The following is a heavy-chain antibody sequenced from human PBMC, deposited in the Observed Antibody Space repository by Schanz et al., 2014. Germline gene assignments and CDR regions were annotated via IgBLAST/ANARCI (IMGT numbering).Heavy chain of an antibody. Sequence: QVQLVQSGAEVKKPGSSMKVSCKASGGTFNSYTINWVRQAPGQGLEWMGRIIPVLAIANYAQKFQGRVTNTADKSTSTAYMDLSSLRPEDTAVYYCARSNYYDNSDYYNSFDYWGQGTLVTVSS. CDR1: GGTFNSYT. V-gene: IGHV1-69*02. CDR3: ARSNYYDNSDYYNSFDY. D-gene: IGHD3-22*01. J-gene: IGHJ4*02. CDR2: IIPVLAIA.